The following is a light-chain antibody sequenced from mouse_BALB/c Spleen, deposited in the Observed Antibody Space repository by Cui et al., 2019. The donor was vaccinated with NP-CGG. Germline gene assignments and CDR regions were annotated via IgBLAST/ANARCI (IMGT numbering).Light chain of an antibody. J-gene: IGLJ1*01. CDR3: ALWYSNHWV. CDR2: GTN. CDR1: TGAVTTSNY. Sequence: QAVVTPASALTTSPGETVTLTCRSSTGAVTTSNYANWVQEKPDHLFTGLIGGTNNRAPGVPARFSGSLIGDKAALTITGAQIEDEATYFCALWYSNHWVFGGGTKLTVL. V-gene: IGLV1*01.